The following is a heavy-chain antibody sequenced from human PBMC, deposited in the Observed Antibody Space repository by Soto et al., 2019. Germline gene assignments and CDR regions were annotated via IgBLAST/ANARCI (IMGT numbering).Heavy chain of an antibody. CDR3: TRDERQSCGRLECYHYDY. CDR1: GYTFNTYF. CDR2: TNAYSGES. V-gene: IGHV1-18*04. D-gene: IGHD2-21*01. Sequence: VQLVQSGSEMREPGASVRISCKASGYTFNTYFISGISWVRQAPGQGLEWVGWTNAYSGESNNPEKFQGRITLTADKSTNTVYLQLSRLGPDDSAVYFCTRDERQSCGRLECYHYDYWGQGTLVTVSS. J-gene: IGHJ4*02.